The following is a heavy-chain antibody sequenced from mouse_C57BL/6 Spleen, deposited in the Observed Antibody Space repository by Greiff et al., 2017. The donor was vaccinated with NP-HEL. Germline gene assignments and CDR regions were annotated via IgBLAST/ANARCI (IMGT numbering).Heavy chain of an antibody. J-gene: IGHJ4*01. CDR3: ARDYYGSSYAMDY. V-gene: IGHV1-82*01. CDR1: GYAFSSSW. D-gene: IGHD1-1*01. CDR2: IYPGDGDT. Sequence: VQLQQSGPELVKPGASVKISCKASGYAFSSSWMNWVKQRPGKGLEWIGRIYPGDGDTNYNGKFKGKATLTADKSSSTAYMQLSSLTSEDSAVYFCARDYYGSSYAMDYWGQGTSVTVSS.